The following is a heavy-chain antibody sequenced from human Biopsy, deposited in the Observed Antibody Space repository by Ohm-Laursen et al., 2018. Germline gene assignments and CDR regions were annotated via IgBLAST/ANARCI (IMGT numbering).Heavy chain of an antibody. CDR3: ARAGRYCSGGGCYSWFDS. Sequence: SLRLSCSASGFSFSDNYMDWVRQATGKGLERVGRIRDKVNSYTTDYAASVKGRFTISRDDSKNSLYLQMNSLKTEDTALYYCARAGRYCSGGGCYSWFDSWGQGTLVTVSS. CDR1: GFSFSDNY. V-gene: IGHV3-72*01. CDR2: IRDKVNSYTT. D-gene: IGHD2-15*01. J-gene: IGHJ5*01.